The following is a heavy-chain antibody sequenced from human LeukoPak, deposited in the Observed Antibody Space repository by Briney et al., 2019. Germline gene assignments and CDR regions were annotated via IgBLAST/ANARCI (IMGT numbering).Heavy chain of an antibody. J-gene: IGHJ4*02. V-gene: IGHV3-23*01. CDR1: GFTFSSYA. CDR2: ISGSGGST. D-gene: IGHD3-16*02. CDR3: AKGGRDDYVWGSYRPHAGYYFDY. Sequence: QAGGSLRLSCAASGFTFSSYAMSWVCQAPGKGLEWVSAISGSGGSTYYADSVKGRFTISRDNSKNTLYLQMNSLRAEDTAVYYCAKGGRDDYVWGSYRPHAGYYFDYWGQGTLVTVSS.